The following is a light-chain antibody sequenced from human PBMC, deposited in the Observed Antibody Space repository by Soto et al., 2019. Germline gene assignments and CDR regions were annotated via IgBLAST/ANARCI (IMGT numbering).Light chain of an antibody. CDR1: QSVSTN. CDR2: GAS. J-gene: IGKJ1*01. CDR3: QQYNNWLWT. V-gene: IGKV3-15*01. Sequence: EIKMTQFPATLSVSAGERATLSRRASQSVSTNLAWYQQKPGQAPRLLIYGASTRATGMPARFSGSGSGTDFALTISSLQSEDSAIYYCQQYNNWLWTFGQGTKVDIK.